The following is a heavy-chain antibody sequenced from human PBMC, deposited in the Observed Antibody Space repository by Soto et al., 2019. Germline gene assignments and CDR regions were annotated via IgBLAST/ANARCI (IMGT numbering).Heavy chain of an antibody. J-gene: IGHJ4*02. CDR3: ARVVNNWNYIDY. V-gene: IGHV4-31*03. Sequence: SSETLSLTCTVSGGSISSGGYYWSWIRQHPGKGLEWIGYIYYIGSTYYNPSLKSRVTISVDTSKNQFSLKLSSVTAADTAVYYCARVVNNWNYIDYWGQGTLVTVSS. CDR1: GGSISSGGYY. CDR2: IYYIGST. D-gene: IGHD1-20*01.